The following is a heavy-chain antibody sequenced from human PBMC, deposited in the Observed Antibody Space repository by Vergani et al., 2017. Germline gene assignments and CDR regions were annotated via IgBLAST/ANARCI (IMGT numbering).Heavy chain of an antibody. CDR3: SRGGFYTSRNDFKFYGLGV. V-gene: IGHV1-18*01. D-gene: IGHD3-3*01. J-gene: IGHJ6*02. CDR2: ISAYSGET. CDR1: RYPFSRYG. Sequence: QAQLVQSGADVKKPGASVRVSCKASRYPFSRYGISWVRQAPGQGLEWMGWISAYSGETRYARSLQGRVTMTTDASTNTAYMSLRSLRSDDTAIYYCSRGGFYTSRNDFKFYGLGVWGQGTTVTVTS.